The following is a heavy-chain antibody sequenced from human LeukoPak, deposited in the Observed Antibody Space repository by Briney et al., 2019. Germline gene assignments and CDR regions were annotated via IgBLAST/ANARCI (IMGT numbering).Heavy chain of an antibody. V-gene: IGHV3-15*01. CDR3: TILGGPRRAFDI. CDR1: GFTFSNAW. Sequence: PGGSLRLSCAASGFTFSNAWMSWVRQAPGKGLEWVGRIKSKTDGGTTDYAAPVKGRFTISRDDSKNTLYLQMNSLKTEDTAVYYCTILGGPRRAFDIWGQGTMVTVSS. CDR2: IKSKTDGGTT. J-gene: IGHJ3*02. D-gene: IGHD7-27*01.